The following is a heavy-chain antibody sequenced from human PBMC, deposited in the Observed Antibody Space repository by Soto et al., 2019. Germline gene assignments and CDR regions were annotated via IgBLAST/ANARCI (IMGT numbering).Heavy chain of an antibody. Sequence: PGGSLRLSCSVSGFTFSNYAMTWVRQAPGKGLEWVSSISGGGGGTHYADSMKGRFTISRDNSKNTLHLEMNRLRADDTAVYYCAKDSTMVRGVIFGYYYGMDVWGQGTTVTVS. V-gene: IGHV3-23*01. J-gene: IGHJ6*02. CDR3: AKDSTMVRGVIFGYYYGMDV. D-gene: IGHD3-10*01. CDR1: GFTFSNYA. CDR2: ISGGGGGT.